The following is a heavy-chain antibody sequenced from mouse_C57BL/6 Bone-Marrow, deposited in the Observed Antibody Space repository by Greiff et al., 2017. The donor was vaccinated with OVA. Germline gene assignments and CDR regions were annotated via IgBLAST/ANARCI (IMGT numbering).Heavy chain of an antibody. J-gene: IGHJ4*01. CDR2: IDPETGGT. CDR1: GYTFTDYE. Sequence: LQQSGAELVRPGASVTLSCKASGYTFTDYEMHWVKQTPVHGLEWIGAIDPETGGTAYNQKFKGKGILTADKTSSESYMELRSLTAEDSDVYYCTRGYSNYYAMDYWGQGTAVTVSS. D-gene: IGHD2-5*01. CDR3: TRGYSNYYAMDY. V-gene: IGHV1-15*01.